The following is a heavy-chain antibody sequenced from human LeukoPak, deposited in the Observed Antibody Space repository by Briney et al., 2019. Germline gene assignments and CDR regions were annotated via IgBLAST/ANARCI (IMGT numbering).Heavy chain of an antibody. V-gene: IGHV3-20*04. CDR2: INWNGGST. CDR1: GFTFDNYG. D-gene: IGHD2-21*02. CDR3: ARAYCGGDCYPIDYYYHYMDV. J-gene: IGHJ6*03. Sequence: GGSLRLSCAASGFTFDNYGMSWVRQAPGKGLEWVSGINWNGGSTGYADSVKGRFTISRDNAKNSLYLQMNSLRAEDTALYYCARAYCGGDCYPIDYYYHYMDVWGKGTTVTVSS.